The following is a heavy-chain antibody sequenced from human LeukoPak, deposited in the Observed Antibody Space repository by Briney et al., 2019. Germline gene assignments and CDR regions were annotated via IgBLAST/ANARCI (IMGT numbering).Heavy chain of an antibody. CDR1: GGTFSSYA. Sequence: SVKVSCKASGGTFSSYAISWVGQAPGQGLEWMGGIIPIFGTANYAQKFQGRVTITADESTSTAYMELSSLRSEDTAVYYCARPELGYCSSTSCYEVWFDPWGQGTLVTVSS. CDR3: ARPELGYCSSTSCYEVWFDP. D-gene: IGHD2-2*01. V-gene: IGHV1-69*13. J-gene: IGHJ5*02. CDR2: IIPIFGTA.